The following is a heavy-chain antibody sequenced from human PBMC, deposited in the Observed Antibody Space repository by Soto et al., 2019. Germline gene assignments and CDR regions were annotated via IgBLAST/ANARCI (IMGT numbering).Heavy chain of an antibody. CDR2: IYYSGST. CDR3: ARLGVRYFDWLYPEKYYFDY. D-gene: IGHD3-9*01. J-gene: IGHJ4*02. CDR1: GGSISSYY. Sequence: PSETLSLTCTVSGGSISSYYWSWIRQPPGKGLEWIGYIYYSGSTNYNPSLKSRVTISVDTSKNQFSLKLSSVTAADTAVYYCARLGVRYFDWLYPEKYYFDYWGQGTLVTVSS. V-gene: IGHV4-59*08.